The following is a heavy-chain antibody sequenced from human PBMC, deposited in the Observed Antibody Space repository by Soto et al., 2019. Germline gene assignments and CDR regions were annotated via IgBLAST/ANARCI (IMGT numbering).Heavy chain of an antibody. CDR1: GYTFTSYD. CDR3: ARGPPDWGFDF. Sequence: QVQLGQSGADVKKPGASVKVSCKASGYTFTSYDINWVRQATGQGLEWIGWMSPKTGNTGYAQNFQGRVTMTRNPSISTAYMELSSLTSEDTAVYYCARGPPDWGFDFWGQGTLVPVSS. D-gene: IGHD7-27*01. CDR2: MSPKTGNT. V-gene: IGHV1-8*01. J-gene: IGHJ4*02.